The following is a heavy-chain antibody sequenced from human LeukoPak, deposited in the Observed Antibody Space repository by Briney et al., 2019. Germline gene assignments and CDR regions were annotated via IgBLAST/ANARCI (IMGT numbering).Heavy chain of an antibody. Sequence: PGGSLRLSCAASGFTFSSYWMHWVRQAPGKGLVWVSRINSDGSSTSYADSVKGRFTISRDNAKNTLYLQMNRLRAEDTAVYYCASETGCSSTSCYISFYYYYYMDVWGKGTTVTVSS. CDR3: ASETGCSSTSCYISFYYYYYMDV. CDR2: INSDGSST. V-gene: IGHV3-74*01. CDR1: GFTFSSYW. J-gene: IGHJ6*03. D-gene: IGHD2-2*02.